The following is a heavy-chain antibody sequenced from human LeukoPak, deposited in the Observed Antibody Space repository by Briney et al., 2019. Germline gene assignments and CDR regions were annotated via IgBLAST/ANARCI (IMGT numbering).Heavy chain of an antibody. CDR2: IYSGGST. V-gene: IGHV3-53*01. J-gene: IGHJ6*02. CDR1: GFTVSSNY. CDR3: ARILWWSMDV. Sequence: GGSLRLSCAASGFTVSSNYMSWVRQAPGKGLEWVSVIYSGGSTYYADSVKGRFTISRDNSKNSLYLQMNSLRAEDTAVYYCARILWWSMDVWGQGTTVTVSS. D-gene: IGHD2-21*01.